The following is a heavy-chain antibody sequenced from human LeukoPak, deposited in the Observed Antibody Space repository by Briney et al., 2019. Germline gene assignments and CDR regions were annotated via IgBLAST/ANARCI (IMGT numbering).Heavy chain of an antibody. CDR1: HYTSPTYG. J-gene: IGHJ4*02. CDR2: INADNGHT. Sequence: GASVKVSCKASHYTSPTYGITWVRQAPGQGLEWMGWINADNGHTNYAQNFQGRVTMTRDTSTSTAYMDLRSLRSDDTAVYYCARARYGPIDYWGQGTLVTVSS. D-gene: IGHD4-17*01. CDR3: ARARYGPIDY. V-gene: IGHV1-18*01.